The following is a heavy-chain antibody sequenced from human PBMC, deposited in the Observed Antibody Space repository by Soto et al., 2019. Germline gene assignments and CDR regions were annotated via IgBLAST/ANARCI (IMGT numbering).Heavy chain of an antibody. J-gene: IGHJ4*02. V-gene: IGHV1-69*02. CDR3: ARQDYYGDSDLCY. D-gene: IGHD4-17*01. CDR2: IIPILGIA. Sequence: QVQLVQSGAEVKKPGSSVKVSCKASGGTFSSYTISWVRQAPGQGLEWMGRIIPILGIANYAQKFKGRVTITADKSPSTPDLELRSLRSEDTAGYYCARQDYYGDSDLCYWGQGTLVTVSS. CDR1: GGTFSSYT.